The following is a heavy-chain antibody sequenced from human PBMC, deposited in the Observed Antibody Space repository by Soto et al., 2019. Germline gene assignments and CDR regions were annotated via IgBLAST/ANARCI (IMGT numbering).Heavy chain of an antibody. CDR3: ARGGAYYYDSSGYYGPHNY. V-gene: IGHV1-69*13. CDR1: GGTFSSYA. J-gene: IGHJ4*02. D-gene: IGHD3-22*01. CDR2: IIPIFGTA. Sequence: SVKVSCKASGGTFSSYAISWVRQAPGQGLEWMGGIIPIFGTANYAQKFQGRVTITADESTSTAYMELSSLRSEDTAVYYCARGGAYYYDSSGYYGPHNYWGQGTLVTVYS.